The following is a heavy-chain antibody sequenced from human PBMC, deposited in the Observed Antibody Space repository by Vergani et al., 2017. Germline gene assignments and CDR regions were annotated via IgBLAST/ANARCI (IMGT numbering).Heavy chain of an antibody. CDR3: ARSGDSSSLYRLIRAFDV. J-gene: IGHJ3*01. CDR1: GGSISSYY. CDR2: ISYSRST. D-gene: IGHD6-13*01. Sequence: QVQLQESGPGLVKPSETLSLTCTVSGGSISSYYWSWIRQPPGKGLEWVGYISYSRSTNDNPSLTSRVTITVDKSKNQFSLKLSSVPAADTAVYYCARSGDSSSLYRLIRAFDVWGQGTMVTVSS. V-gene: IGHV4-59*01.